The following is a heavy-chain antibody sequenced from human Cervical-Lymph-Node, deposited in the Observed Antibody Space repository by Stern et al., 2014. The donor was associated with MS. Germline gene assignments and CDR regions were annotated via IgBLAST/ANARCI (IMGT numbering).Heavy chain of an antibody. Sequence: QVQLVESGGGLVKPGESLRLSCQASGFTFSAYYMSWIRQAPGKGLEWISFMGSRGDITYYADSVRGRFTISRDNAKNSLYLQLNSLRAEDTAVYYCERADGSKDDYWGQGTLVTVSS. CDR3: ERADGSKDDY. J-gene: IGHJ4*02. V-gene: IGHV3-11*01. CDR2: MGSRGDIT. CDR1: GFTFSAYY. D-gene: IGHD3-10*01.